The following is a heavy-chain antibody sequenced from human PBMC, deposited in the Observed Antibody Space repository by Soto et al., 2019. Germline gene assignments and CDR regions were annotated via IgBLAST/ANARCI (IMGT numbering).Heavy chain of an antibody. J-gene: IGHJ6*01. CDR2: ISSSGHYT. CDR3: ARGLDGNGG. V-gene: IGHV3-11*05. Sequence: QVQLVESGGGLVKPGGSLRLSCAASGITFSDYYMSWIRQAPGKGLEWVSYISSSGHYTEHADSVRGRFTTSRDNARKPLYLQKNSLGVEDTAVDYWARGLDGNGGWGQGTTVNGSP. D-gene: IGHD4-17*01. CDR1: GITFSDYY.